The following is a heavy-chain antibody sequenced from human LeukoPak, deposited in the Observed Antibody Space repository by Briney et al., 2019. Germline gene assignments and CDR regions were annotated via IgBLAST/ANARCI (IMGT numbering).Heavy chain of an antibody. CDR1: GFIFSVHE. CDR2: ISGSGSAI. D-gene: IGHD1-14*01. Sequence: GGSLRLSCAAYGFIFSVHEVLWVRQAPGKGLEWVSSISGSGSAIYYADSVKGRFTISRDNAKNSLYLQMRSLRAEDTAVYCCARVLHSFDPDVDYWGQGTLVTVSS. CDR3: ARVLHSFDPDVDY. V-gene: IGHV3-48*03. J-gene: IGHJ4*02.